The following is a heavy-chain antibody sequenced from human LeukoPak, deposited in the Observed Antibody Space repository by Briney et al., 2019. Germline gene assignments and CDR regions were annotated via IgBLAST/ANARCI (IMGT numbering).Heavy chain of an antibody. CDR3: ARDMFGQSQYYFDY. CDR1: GFTVSDYS. V-gene: IGHV3-30*04. J-gene: IGHJ4*02. D-gene: IGHD3-10*02. CDR2: ISYDGSYK. Sequence: GGSLRLSCAASGFTVSDYSMSWVRQAPGKGLEWVAVISYDGSYKYYADSVKGRFTISRDNSKNTLYLQMNSLRAEDTAVYYCARDMFGQSQYYFDYWGQGTLVTVSS.